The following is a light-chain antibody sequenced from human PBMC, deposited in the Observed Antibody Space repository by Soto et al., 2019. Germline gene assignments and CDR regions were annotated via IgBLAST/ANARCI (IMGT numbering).Light chain of an antibody. V-gene: IGLV2-14*01. CDR3: SSYTSSSTLYV. CDR1: SSDVGGYTY. Sequence: QSVLTQPACVSGSPRQSITISCTGASSDVGGYTYVSWYQQHPGKAPKLMIYEVNNRPSGVSNRFSGSKSGNTASLTISGLQAEDEADYYCSSYTSSSTLYVFGTGTKVT. CDR2: EVN. J-gene: IGLJ1*01.